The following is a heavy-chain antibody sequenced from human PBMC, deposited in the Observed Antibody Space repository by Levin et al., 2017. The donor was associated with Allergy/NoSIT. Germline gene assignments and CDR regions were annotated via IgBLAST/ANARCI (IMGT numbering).Heavy chain of an antibody. Sequence: GASVKVSCKASGYTFKNYGISWVRQAPGQGLEWMGWISTHNGNTNYAQSFQGRFPMTTDTSTTKADMELRSLISDDTAVYYCARFVVTPVSYFYMDVWGKGTTVTVSS. CDR2: ISTHNGNT. V-gene: IGHV1-18*01. CDR1: GYTFKNYG. J-gene: IGHJ6*03. CDR3: ARFVVTPVSYFYMDV. D-gene: IGHD2-2*01.